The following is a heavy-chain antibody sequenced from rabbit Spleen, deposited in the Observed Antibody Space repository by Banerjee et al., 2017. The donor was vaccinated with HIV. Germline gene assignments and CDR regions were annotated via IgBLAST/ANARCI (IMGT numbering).Heavy chain of an antibody. V-gene: IGHV1S7*01. CDR3: GRAPSSGSAVYALNL. CDR2: IDPVFGIT. J-gene: IGHJ4*01. D-gene: IGHD1-1*01. CDR1: GFSLTSYW. Sequence: QLVESGGGLVQPGGSLKLSCKASGFSLTSYWMNWVRQAPGKGLEWIGYIDPVFGITIYANSVKGRFTISRDNAQNTLYLQLNSLTAADTATYFCGRAPSSGSAVYALNLWGQGTLVTVS.